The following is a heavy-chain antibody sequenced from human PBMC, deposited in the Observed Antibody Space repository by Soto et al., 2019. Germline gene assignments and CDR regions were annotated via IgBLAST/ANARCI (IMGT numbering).Heavy chain of an antibody. CDR3: ARDLWGYCGTDCYPLDV. Sequence: SETLSLTCTVSGGSISGYYWSWIRQPPGKGLEWIGYMYNTGSTVYNPSFKSRDNKSVNTSKNQFSLKLNSVNAADTAVYYCARDLWGYCGTDCYPLDVWGQGTTVTVS. CDR1: GGSISGYY. D-gene: IGHD2-21*02. J-gene: IGHJ6*02. CDR2: MYNTGST. V-gene: IGHV4-59*01.